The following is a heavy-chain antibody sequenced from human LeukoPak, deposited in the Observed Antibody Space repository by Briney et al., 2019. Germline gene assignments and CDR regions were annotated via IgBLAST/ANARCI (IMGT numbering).Heavy chain of an antibody. J-gene: IGHJ6*02. Sequence: TGASLGLSCAASGLTFSSYARNWGRQAPGKGLEWKSYISTAGANKFYADSLKVRFPFSRDNSKISLFLQMDGLRAEDTAVYYCARSFCTSATCSKGHYYFVMDVWGQGTTVSVSS. V-gene: IGHV3-21*05. CDR1: GLTFSSYA. D-gene: IGHD2-8*01. CDR2: ISTAGANK. CDR3: ARSFCTSATCSKGHYYFVMDV.